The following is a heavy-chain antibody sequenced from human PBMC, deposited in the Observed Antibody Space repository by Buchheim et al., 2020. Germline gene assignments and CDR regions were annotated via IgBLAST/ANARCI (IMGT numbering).Heavy chain of an antibody. V-gene: IGHV3-33*06. J-gene: IGHJ4*02. D-gene: IGHD2-2*01. CDR1: GFTFSSFG. Sequence: QVQLVESGGGVVQPGRSLRLSCAASGFTFSSFGMHWVRQAPGKGLEWVAVIWYDGSKTSYAASVKGRCTISRDNPKNTLYLEMNSLRAEDTAVYYCAKDSTSANFDHWGQGAL. CDR3: AKDSTSANFDH. CDR2: IWYDGSKT.